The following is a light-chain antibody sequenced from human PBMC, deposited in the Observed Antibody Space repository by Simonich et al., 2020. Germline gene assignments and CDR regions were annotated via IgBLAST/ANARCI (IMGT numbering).Light chain of an antibody. CDR3: CSYAGSSTVV. Sequence: QSALTQPASVSGSPGQSITISCTGTSSDVGSYNLVSWYQQPPGKAPKLLIYEVSKRPAGVANRFPSSKSGNTASLTISGLQAEDEADYYCCSYAGSSTVVFGGGTKLTVL. V-gene: IGLV2-23*02. J-gene: IGLJ2*01. CDR1: SSDVGSYNL. CDR2: EVS.